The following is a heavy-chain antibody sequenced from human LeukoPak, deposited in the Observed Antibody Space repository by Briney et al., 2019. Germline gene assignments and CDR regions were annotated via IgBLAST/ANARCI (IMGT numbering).Heavy chain of an antibody. CDR1: GFTFSSYA. V-gene: IGHV3-23*01. CDR2: ISGSGGST. Sequence: PGGSLRLSCAASGFTFSSYAMSWVRQAPGKGLEWVSAISGSGGSTYYADSVKGRFTISRDNSKNTLYLQMNSLRAEDTAVYYCARGGYCSGGSCYGGMDVWGQGTTVTVSS. J-gene: IGHJ6*02. D-gene: IGHD2-15*01. CDR3: ARGGYCSGGSCYGGMDV.